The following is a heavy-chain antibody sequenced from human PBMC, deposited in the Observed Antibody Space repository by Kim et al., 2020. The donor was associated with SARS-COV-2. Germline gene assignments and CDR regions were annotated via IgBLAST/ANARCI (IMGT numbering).Heavy chain of an antibody. CDR1: GFSLSSYA. D-gene: IGHD4-4*01. J-gene: IGHJ6*02. V-gene: IGHV3-23*01. CDR2: IGASGTST. Sequence: GGSLRLSCAASGFSLSSYAMRWVRQAPGRGLEWVSSIGASGTSTYYADSVKGRFTISRDNSKNTLYLQMNSLRAEDTAVYYCAKRDSSRDKYYGMDVWGQGTTVAVSS. CDR3: AKRDSSRDKYYGMDV.